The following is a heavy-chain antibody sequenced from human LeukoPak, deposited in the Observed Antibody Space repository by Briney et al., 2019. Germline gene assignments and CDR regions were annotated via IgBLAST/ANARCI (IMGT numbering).Heavy chain of an antibody. J-gene: IGHJ4*02. V-gene: IGHV3-23*01. CDR2: VSDSGAST. D-gene: IGHD6-13*01. CDR1: GFTFDIYA. Sequence: PGGSLRLSCAASGFTFDIYAMSWVRQAPGKGLEWVSAVSDSGASTYYADSVKGRFTISRDNSKNTLYLQMNSLRAEDTAVYYCAKIGSSSPIDYWGQGTLVTVSS. CDR3: AKIGSSSPIDY.